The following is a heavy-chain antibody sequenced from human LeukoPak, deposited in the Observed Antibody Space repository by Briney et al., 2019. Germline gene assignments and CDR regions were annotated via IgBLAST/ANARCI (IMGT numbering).Heavy chain of an antibody. Sequence: GGSLRLSCATSGFTFSRSAMHWVRQAPGKGLEWVAFIGHDGSNKNYADSVQGRFTISRDNSKNTLYLQMNSLRAEDSSVYYCARPTTVTTISADAFDIWGQGTMVTVSS. J-gene: IGHJ3*02. D-gene: IGHD4-17*01. CDR1: GFTFSRSA. CDR3: ARPTTVTTISADAFDI. CDR2: IGHDGSNK. V-gene: IGHV3-33*01.